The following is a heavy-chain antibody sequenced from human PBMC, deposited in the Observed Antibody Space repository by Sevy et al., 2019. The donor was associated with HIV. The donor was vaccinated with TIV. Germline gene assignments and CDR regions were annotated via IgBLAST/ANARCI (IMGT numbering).Heavy chain of an antibody. J-gene: IGHJ6*03. CDR3: AKGGGGHYDPDEIAYYFYYYNMDV. V-gene: IGHV3-23*01. CDR1: GLSFDSYG. Sequence: GGSLRLSCAVSGLSFDSYGMTWVRQAPGKGLEWVSAISGSGTRTYYADSVKGRFIISRDNSKNTLDLQMNSLRAEDTAIYYCAKGGGGHYDPDEIAYYFYYYNMDVWGKGTTVTVSS. CDR2: ISGSGTRT. D-gene: IGHD3-22*01.